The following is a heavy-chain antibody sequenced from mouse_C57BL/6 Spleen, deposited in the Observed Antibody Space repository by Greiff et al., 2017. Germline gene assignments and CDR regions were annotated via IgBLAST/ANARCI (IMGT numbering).Heavy chain of an antibody. D-gene: IGHD1-1*01. CDR2: IDPSDSYT. V-gene: IGHV1-69*01. CDR1: GYTFTSYW. J-gene: IGHJ1*03. CDR3: TRQFFTTVVENWYFDV. Sequence: QVQLQQPGAELVMPGASVKLSCKASGYTFTSYWMHWVKQRPGQGLEWIGEIDPSDSYTNYNQKFKGKSTLTVDKSSSTAYMQLSSLTSEDSAIYYCTRQFFTTVVENWYFDVWGTGTTVTVSS.